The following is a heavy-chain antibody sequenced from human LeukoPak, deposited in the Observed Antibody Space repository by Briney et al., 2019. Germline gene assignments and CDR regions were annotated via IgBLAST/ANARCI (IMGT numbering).Heavy chain of an antibody. D-gene: IGHD2-21*02. V-gene: IGHV4-38-2*02. Sequence: SETLSLTCTVSGYSISSGYYWGWIRQPPGKGLEWIGSIYHSGSTYYNPSLKSRVTISVDTSKNQFSLKLSSVTAADTAVYYCARVGTEMTATPFDYWGQGTLVTVSS. CDR2: IYHSGST. J-gene: IGHJ4*02. CDR3: ARVGTEMTATPFDY. CDR1: GYSISSGYY.